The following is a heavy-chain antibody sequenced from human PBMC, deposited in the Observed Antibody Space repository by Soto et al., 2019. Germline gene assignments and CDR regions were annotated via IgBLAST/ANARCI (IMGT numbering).Heavy chain of an antibody. CDR2: IYPGDSDT. D-gene: IGHD6-19*01. J-gene: IGHJ6*02. Sequence: GESLKISCKGSGYSFTSYWIGWVRQMPGKGLEWMGIIYPGDSDTRYSPSFQGQVTISADTSISTAYLQWTSLKASDTAMYYCARSRRGAYSSGWYSPSGYFNYGIDVWGQGTKVTVSS. V-gene: IGHV5-51*01. CDR1: GYSFTSYW. CDR3: ARSRRGAYSSGWYSPSGYFNYGIDV.